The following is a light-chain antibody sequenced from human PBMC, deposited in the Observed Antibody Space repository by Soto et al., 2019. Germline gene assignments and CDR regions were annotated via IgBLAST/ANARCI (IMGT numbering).Light chain of an antibody. CDR3: QQYGSSL. V-gene: IGKV3-20*01. J-gene: IGKJ3*01. CDR1: QSVSSSY. Sequence: EIVLTQSPGTLSLSPGERATLSCRASQSVSSSYLAWYQQKPGQAPRLLIYGASSRATGIPDRFSASGSGTDFTLTISRLEPEDFAVYYCQQYGSSLFCPGNKVDIK. CDR2: GAS.